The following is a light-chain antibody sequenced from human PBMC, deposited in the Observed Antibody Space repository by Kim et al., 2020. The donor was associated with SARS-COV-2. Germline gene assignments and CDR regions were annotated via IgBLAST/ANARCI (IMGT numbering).Light chain of an antibody. CDR2: MNTDGSH. CDR1: TGHSSYA. CDR3: QTWGTGSRGV. V-gene: IGLV4-69*01. J-gene: IGLJ3*02. Sequence: SVKLTCTLSTGHSSYAIAWHQQQPENGRRYLMKMNTDGSHSKGDGVPDRFSASGSGAERSLTISSLQAEDEADFYCQTWGTGSRGVFGGGTKLTVL.